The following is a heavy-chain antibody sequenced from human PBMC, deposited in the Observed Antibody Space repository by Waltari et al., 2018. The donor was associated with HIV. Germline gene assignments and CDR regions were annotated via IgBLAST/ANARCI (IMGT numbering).Heavy chain of an antibody. CDR3: ARGSWGSGMDV. CDR1: DGSFSGYY. V-gene: IGHV4-34*01. D-gene: IGHD7-27*01. Sequence: QVRLQQWGAGLLKPSETLSLTCAVYDGSFSGYYWSWIRQPPGKGLECIGEINHGGSINYNPSLKSRVIISLDRYKNQFSLKLTSVTAADTALYYCARGSWGSGMDVWGLGTTVIVSS. CDR2: INHGGSI. J-gene: IGHJ6*02.